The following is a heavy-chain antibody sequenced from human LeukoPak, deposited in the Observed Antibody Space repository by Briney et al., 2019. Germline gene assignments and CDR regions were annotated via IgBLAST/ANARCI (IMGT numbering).Heavy chain of an antibody. J-gene: IGHJ4*02. Sequence: SETLSLTCAVYGGSFSGYYWSWIRQPPGKGLEWIGEINHSGSTNYNPSVKSRVTISIDKSKNQFFLNLSSVTAADTAVYYCAGLVGRYSSGLYYYYFDYWGQGTLVTVSS. CDR1: GGSFSGYY. V-gene: IGHV4-34*01. D-gene: IGHD3-22*01. CDR2: INHSGST. CDR3: AGLVGRYSSGLYYYYFDY.